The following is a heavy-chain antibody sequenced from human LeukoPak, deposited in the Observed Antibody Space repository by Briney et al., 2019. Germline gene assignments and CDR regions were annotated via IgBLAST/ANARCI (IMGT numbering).Heavy chain of an antibody. J-gene: IGHJ3*02. Sequence: GGSLRLSCAASGFTFSDYYMSWIRRAPGKGLEWVSYISSSGSTIYYADSVKGRFTISRDNAKNSLYLQMNSLGAEDTAVYYCARDGIAVAGTAFDIWGQGTMVTVSS. CDR1: GFTFSDYY. V-gene: IGHV3-11*04. CDR3: ARDGIAVAGTAFDI. CDR2: ISSSGSTI. D-gene: IGHD6-19*01.